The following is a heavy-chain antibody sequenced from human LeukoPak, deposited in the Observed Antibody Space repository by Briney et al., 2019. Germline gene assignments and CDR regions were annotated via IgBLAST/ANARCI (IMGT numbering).Heavy chain of an antibody. Sequence: GGSLRLSCAASGFTFSNYEMHWVRQAPGKGLEWVPYISSSGSYIYYADSVKGRFTISRDNAKNSLYLQMNSLRAEDTAVYYCARGSGWYLYTPIYWGQGTLVTVSS. J-gene: IGHJ4*02. D-gene: IGHD6-19*01. CDR1: GFTFSNYE. CDR3: ARGSGWYLYTPIY. V-gene: IGHV3-21*05. CDR2: ISSSGSYI.